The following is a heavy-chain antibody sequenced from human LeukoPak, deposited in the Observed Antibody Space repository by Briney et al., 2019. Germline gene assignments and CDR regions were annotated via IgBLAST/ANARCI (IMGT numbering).Heavy chain of an antibody. V-gene: IGHV3-74*01. D-gene: IGHD2/OR15-2a*01. CDR2: INTDGSST. CDR1: GFTFSSYW. J-gene: IGHJ5*02. CDR3: ARDRRLSQQDQHWFDP. Sequence: GGSLRLSCAASGFTFSSYWMHWVRQAPGKGLVWVSRINTDGSSTSYADSVKGRFTISRDNAKNTLYLQMNSLRAEDTAVYYCARDRRLSQQDQHWFDPWGQGTPVTVSS.